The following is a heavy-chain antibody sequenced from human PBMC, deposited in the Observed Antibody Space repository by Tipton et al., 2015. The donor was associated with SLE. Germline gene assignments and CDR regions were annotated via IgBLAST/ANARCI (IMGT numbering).Heavy chain of an antibody. V-gene: IGHV4-61*08. CDR2: LYYSGNT. J-gene: IGHJ6*02. D-gene: IGHD1-26*01. Sequence: TLSLTCTVSGASINSDGYYWTWIRQPPGKGLEWIGNLYYSGNTNYKPSLKSRVTISADTSKNQFSLKLSSVTAADTAVFYCARLREGYNYYYGMDVWGQGTTVTVSS. CDR3: ARLREGYNYYYGMDV. CDR1: GASINSDGYY.